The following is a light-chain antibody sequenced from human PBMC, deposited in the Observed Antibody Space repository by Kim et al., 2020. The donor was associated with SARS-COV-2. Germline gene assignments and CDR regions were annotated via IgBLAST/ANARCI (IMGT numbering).Light chain of an antibody. Sequence: SHELTQPPSVSVSPGQTARITCSGDALPKQYAYWYQQKPGQAPVLVIYKDSERPSGIPERFSGSSSGTTVTLTISGVQAEDEADYYCQSADSSGTYGVFGTGTKVTVL. CDR3: QSADSSGTYGV. CDR1: ALPKQY. V-gene: IGLV3-25*03. J-gene: IGLJ1*01. CDR2: KDS.